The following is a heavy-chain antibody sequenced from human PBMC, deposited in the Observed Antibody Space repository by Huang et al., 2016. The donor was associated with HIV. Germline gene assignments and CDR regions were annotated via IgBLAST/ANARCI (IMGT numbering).Heavy chain of an antibody. V-gene: IGHV3-21*01. Sequence: EVQLVDSGGGLVKPGGSLRLSCAASGFSLDSFNMFWVRQTPAKGLEWVASIRPSSIFIGYADAVKGRFSISRDNAKNSLYLQMNSLRGEDTAVYYCVKDRGQQLSPFDSWGQGTLVTVSS. CDR3: VKDRGQQLSPFDS. CDR2: IRPSSIFI. D-gene: IGHD6-13*01. CDR1: GFSLDSFN. J-gene: IGHJ4*02.